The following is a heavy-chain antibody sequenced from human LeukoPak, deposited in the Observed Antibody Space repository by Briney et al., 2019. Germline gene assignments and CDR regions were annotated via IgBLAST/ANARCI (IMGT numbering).Heavy chain of an antibody. CDR1: GYTFTSYD. CDR3: ARGGDDGSGSYYNLDYFDY. J-gene: IGHJ4*02. D-gene: IGHD3-10*01. V-gene: IGHV1-8*02. Sequence: ASVKLSCKASGYTFTSYDINWVRHATGQGLEWMGWMNPNSGNTGYAQKFQGRVTMTRDTSISTAYMELSRLRSDDTAVYYCARGGDDGSGSYYNLDYFDYWGQGTLVTVSS. CDR2: MNPNSGNT.